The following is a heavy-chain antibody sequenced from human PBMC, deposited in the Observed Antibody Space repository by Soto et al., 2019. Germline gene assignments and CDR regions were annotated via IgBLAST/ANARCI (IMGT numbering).Heavy chain of an antibody. CDR1: GYTFTNYW. V-gene: IGHV5-51*01. CDR2: IYPGDSDT. J-gene: IGHJ4*02. CDR3: ASPARGAKHCGGDCYSHS. Sequence: EVHLVQSGAEVKKPGESLKISCKGSGYTFTNYWIGWVRQVPGKGLEWMGIIYPGDSDTRYSPSFQGQVTISADKSSSTAYLQWSSLKASDTAMYYCASPARGAKHCGGDCYSHSWGQGTLVTVSS. D-gene: IGHD2-21*01.